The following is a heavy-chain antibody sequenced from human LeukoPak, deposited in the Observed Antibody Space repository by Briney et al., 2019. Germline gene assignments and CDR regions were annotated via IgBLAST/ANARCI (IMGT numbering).Heavy chain of an antibody. CDR3: ARPNWNDLHFDY. V-gene: IGHV4-59*01. CDR1: GGSISTYY. J-gene: IGHJ4*02. Sequence: SETLSLTCTVSGGSISTYYWSWIRQPPGKGLEWIGYIYYSGSTNYNPSLKSRVTISVDTSKNQFSLKLSSVTAADTAVYYCARPNWNDLHFDYWGQGTLVTVSS. D-gene: IGHD1-1*01. CDR2: IYYSGST.